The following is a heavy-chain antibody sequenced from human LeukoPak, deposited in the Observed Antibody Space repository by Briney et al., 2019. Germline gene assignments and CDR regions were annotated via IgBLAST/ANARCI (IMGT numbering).Heavy chain of an antibody. CDR1: GGSISSSSYY. D-gene: IGHD3-22*01. Sequence: PSETLSLTCTVSGGSISSSSYYWGWIRQPPGKGLEWIGSIYYSGSTYYNPSLKSRVTISVDTSKNQFSLKLSSGTAADTAVYYCARGLRITMTVVALYYFDYWGQGTLVTVSS. V-gene: IGHV4-39*01. CDR2: IYYSGST. CDR3: ARGLRITMTVVALYYFDY. J-gene: IGHJ4*02.